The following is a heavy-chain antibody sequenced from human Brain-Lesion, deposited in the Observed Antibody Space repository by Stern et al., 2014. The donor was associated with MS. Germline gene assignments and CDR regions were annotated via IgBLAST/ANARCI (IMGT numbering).Heavy chain of an antibody. D-gene: IGHD3-3*01. J-gene: IGHJ6*02. Sequence: QVQLQESAPGLVKPSQTLSLTCTVSGGSISSDTYYWSWIRQPPGKGLEWIGYIYFSGNTQYNPSLKSRVIISVDTSKNEFSLKMSSVTVADTAVYYCARLPNYEFWGRLNYYGMDVWGQGTTVSVSS. CDR2: IYFSGNT. V-gene: IGHV4-30-4*01. CDR1: GGSISSDTYY. CDR3: ARLPNYEFWGRLNYYGMDV.